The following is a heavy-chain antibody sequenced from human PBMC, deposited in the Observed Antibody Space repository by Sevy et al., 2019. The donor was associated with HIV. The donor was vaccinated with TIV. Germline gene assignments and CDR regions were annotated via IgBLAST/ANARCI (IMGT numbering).Heavy chain of an antibody. CDR2: FSFGCGRI. CDR1: GFTFSKYS. V-gene: IGHV3-23*01. D-gene: IGHD2-8*01. CDR3: AREGCTKPHDY. J-gene: IGHJ4*02. Sequence: GGSLRLSCAASGFTFSKYSMSWVRQAPGKGLEWISTFSFGCGRINYADSVKGRFTISRDDSKITLYLQMNSLRAECTAVYYRAREGCTKPHDYWGQGTLVTVSS.